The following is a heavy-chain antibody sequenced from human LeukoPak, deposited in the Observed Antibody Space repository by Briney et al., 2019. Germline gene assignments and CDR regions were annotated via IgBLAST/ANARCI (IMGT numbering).Heavy chain of an antibody. Sequence: PGGSLRLSCAASGFTFSSYGMHWVRQAPGKGLECVAIIKQDGSEKYYVNSVKGRFTISRDNAKNSLYLQMNSLRVEDTAVYYCGREWAVDFWGQGTLVTVSS. CDR2: IKQDGSEK. CDR3: GREWAVDF. CDR1: GFTFSSYG. V-gene: IGHV3-7*01. J-gene: IGHJ4*02.